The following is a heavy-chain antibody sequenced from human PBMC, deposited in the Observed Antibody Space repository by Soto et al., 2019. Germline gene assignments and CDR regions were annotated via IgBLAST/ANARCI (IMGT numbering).Heavy chain of an antibody. Sequence: QVQLQESGPGLVKPSETLSLTCTVSGGSISSYYWSWLRQPPGKGLEWIGYIYYSGSTNYNPSLKSRVNISVDTSKNQSSLKLSSVTAADTAVDYCARHSRGGYCSGGICYSRRYYYYYMDVWGKGTTVTVSS. V-gene: IGHV4-59*08. D-gene: IGHD2-15*01. CDR3: ARHSRGGYCSGGICYSRRYYYYYMDV. J-gene: IGHJ6*03. CDR1: GGSISSYY. CDR2: IYYSGST.